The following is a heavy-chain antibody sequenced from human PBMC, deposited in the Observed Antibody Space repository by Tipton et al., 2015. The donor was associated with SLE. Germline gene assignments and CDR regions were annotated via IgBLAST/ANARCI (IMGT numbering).Heavy chain of an antibody. CDR2: IYYSGST. CDR1: GGSVSSGSYY. CDR3: ARGGIYHDDSGNFDY. D-gene: IGHD3-22*01. J-gene: IGHJ4*02. Sequence: GLVKPSETLSLTCTVSGGSVSSGSYYWAWIRQPPGKGPEWIGTIYYSGSTYYYPSLKSRVTISVDTSKNQFSLKLSSVTAADTAIYYCARGGIYHDDSGNFDYWGQGTLVTASS. V-gene: IGHV4-39*07.